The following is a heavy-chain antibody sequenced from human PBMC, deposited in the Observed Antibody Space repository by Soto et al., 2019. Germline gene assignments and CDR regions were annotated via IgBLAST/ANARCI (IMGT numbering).Heavy chain of an antibody. V-gene: IGHV3-33*01. J-gene: IGHJ4*02. CDR1: GFSFSSYG. D-gene: IGHD3-22*01. CDR2: IWYDGSNK. Sequence: QVQLVESGGGVVQPGRSLRLSCAASGFSFSSYGMNWVRQAPGKGLEWVAVIWYDGSNKYYADSVKGRFTISRDNSRNTLYLQMNGVRAEETAVYYCATEVKDSSVKGGFDYWGQGALVTVSS. CDR3: ATEVKDSSVKGGFDY.